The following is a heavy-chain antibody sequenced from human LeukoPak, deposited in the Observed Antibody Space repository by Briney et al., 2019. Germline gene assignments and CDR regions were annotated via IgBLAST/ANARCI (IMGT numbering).Heavy chain of an antibody. CDR3: ARLLDYDSSGDPDTFDI. D-gene: IGHD3-22*01. CDR1: GDSISGDY. Sequence: SETLSLTCTVSGDSISGDYWSWIRQSQGTGLEWIGYFHHTAGTRYNPSLQSRVTISIDTSRNHFSLKLNSLSAADTAVYFCARLLDYDSSGDPDTFDIWGQGTMVTVSS. CDR2: FHHTAGT. J-gene: IGHJ3*02. V-gene: IGHV4-59*08.